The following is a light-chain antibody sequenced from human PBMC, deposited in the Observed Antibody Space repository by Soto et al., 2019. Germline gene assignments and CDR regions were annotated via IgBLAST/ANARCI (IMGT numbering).Light chain of an antibody. Sequence: DIQMTQSPSSVSASVGDRVTITCRARQAIRTWLAWYQQNPGKAPKLLIYSASNLQSGVPSRFSGSGSGTDFTLTISSLQPEDYATYYCQQANSFLRTFGQGTKVEIK. J-gene: IGKJ1*01. V-gene: IGKV1D-12*01. CDR1: QAIRTW. CDR3: QQANSFLRT. CDR2: SAS.